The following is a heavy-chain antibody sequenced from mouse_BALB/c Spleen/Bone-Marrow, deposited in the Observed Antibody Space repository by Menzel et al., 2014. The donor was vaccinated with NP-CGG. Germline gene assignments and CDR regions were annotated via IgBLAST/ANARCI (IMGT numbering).Heavy chain of an antibody. J-gene: IGHJ2*01. CDR1: GFTFSSYT. V-gene: IGHV5-9*03. D-gene: IGHD2-4*01. CDR2: ISSGGGNT. CDR3: ARYMITTSYFDY. Sequence: VNLVESGGGLVKPGGSLKLSCAASGFTFSSYTMSWVRQTPEKRLEWVATISSGGGNTYYPDSVKGRFTISRDNAKNNLYLQMSSLRSEDTALYYCARYMITTSYFDYWGQGTTLTVSS.